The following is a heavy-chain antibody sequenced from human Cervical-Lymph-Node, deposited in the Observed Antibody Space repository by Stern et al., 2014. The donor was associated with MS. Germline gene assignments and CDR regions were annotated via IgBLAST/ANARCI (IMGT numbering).Heavy chain of an antibody. V-gene: IGHV4-39*01. CDR1: GDSISSYTHY. Sequence: QLQLQESGPGLVKPSETLSLTCAVSGDSISSYTHYWAWIRQPPGKGLEWIGSVYYSGATYYKPSLQSPVTISVDTSKNHFSLGLNSVTAADTAVYYCAKHACTGAACPFDLWGQGTLVTVSS. CDR2: VYYSGAT. CDR3: AKHACTGAACPFDL. D-gene: IGHD2-8*02. J-gene: IGHJ4*02.